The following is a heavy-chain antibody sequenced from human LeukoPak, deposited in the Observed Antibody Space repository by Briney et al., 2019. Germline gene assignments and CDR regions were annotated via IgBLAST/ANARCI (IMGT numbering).Heavy chain of an antibody. J-gene: IGHJ6*03. D-gene: IGHD5-12*01. Sequence: SETLSLTCTVSGGSISSYYWSWIRQPAGKGLEWIGRIYTSGSTNYNPSLKSRVTMSVDTSKNQFSLKLSSVTAADTAVYYCARGGGYSGYDYYYYYYMDVWGKGTTVTVSS. CDR1: GGSISSYY. CDR3: ARGGGYSGYDYYYYYYMDV. V-gene: IGHV4-4*07. CDR2: IYTSGST.